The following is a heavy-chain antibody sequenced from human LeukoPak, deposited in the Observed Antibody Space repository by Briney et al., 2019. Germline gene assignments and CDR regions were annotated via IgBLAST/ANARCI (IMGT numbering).Heavy chain of an antibody. Sequence: GGSLRLSCGASGLTVSSYAMSWVRQAPGKGLEWVSTVIGSAANTYYADSVKGRFTISRDDSKNTVDLQMNSLRAEDTAVYSCAKYTSGTSYRGLDQWGHGTLVTVSS. V-gene: IGHV3-23*01. CDR2: VIGSAANT. D-gene: IGHD3-10*01. J-gene: IGHJ4*01. CDR3: AKYTSGTSYRGLDQ. CDR1: GLTVSSYA.